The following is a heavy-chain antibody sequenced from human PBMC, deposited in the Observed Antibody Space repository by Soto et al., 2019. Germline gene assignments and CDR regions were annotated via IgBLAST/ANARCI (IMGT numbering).Heavy chain of an antibody. CDR3: LGSGTASS. CDR1: GFTSSNHW. CDR2: IKPDGSAK. Sequence: LRLSCAASGFTSSNHWMNWVRQAPGKGLEWVANIKPDGSAKYYADSVRGRFTISRDNAKNSVNLQMDSLRAEDTALYYCLGSGTASSWGQGTPVTVSS. V-gene: IGHV3-7*01. J-gene: IGHJ5*02. D-gene: IGHD1-1*01.